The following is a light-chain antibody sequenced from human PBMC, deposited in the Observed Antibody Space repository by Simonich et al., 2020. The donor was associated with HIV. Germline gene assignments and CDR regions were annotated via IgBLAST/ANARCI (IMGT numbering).Light chain of an antibody. Sequence: IQMTQSPSSLSASVGDRVTITCRSSHNIRNDLGWYQQKPGKAPKLLIDGASNLQSEVPSMFSGSGSGTDFTLTISSLQPEDFATYYCQQSYSTPITFGQGTRLEI. CDR2: GAS. V-gene: IGKV1-39*01. CDR3: QQSYSTPIT. CDR1: HNIRND. J-gene: IGKJ5*01.